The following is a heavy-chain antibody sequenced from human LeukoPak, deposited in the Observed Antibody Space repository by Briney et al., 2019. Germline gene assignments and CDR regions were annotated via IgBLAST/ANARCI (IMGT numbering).Heavy chain of an antibody. CDR1: GDSITSYY. Sequence: NTSETLSLTCSVSGDSITSYYWSWIRQAPGKGLEWIGYIYYTGSTNYNPSLKSQVTMSVDTSKNQLSLKLTSVSAEDTAVYYCARYDYDFRSPYPFRCFDPWRPGTLVSVSS. D-gene: IGHD3-3*01. J-gene: IGHJ5*02. V-gene: IGHV4-59*01. CDR3: ARYDYDFRSPYPFRCFDP. CDR2: IYYTGST.